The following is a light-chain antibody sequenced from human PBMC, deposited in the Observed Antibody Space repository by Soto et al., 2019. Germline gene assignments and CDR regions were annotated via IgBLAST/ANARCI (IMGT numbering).Light chain of an antibody. CDR3: CSYAGSYTWV. V-gene: IGLV2-11*01. CDR2: DVS. Sequence: QSALTQPASVSGSPGQSITISCTGTSSDVGGYNYVSWYQQHPGKAPKLMIYDVSKRPSGVPDRFSGSKSGNTASLTISGLQADDDADYYCCSYAGSYTWVFGGGTKVTVL. CDR1: SSDVGGYNY. J-gene: IGLJ3*02.